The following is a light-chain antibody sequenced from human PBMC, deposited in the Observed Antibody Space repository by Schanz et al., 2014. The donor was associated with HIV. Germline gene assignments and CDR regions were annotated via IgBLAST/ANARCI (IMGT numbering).Light chain of an antibody. V-gene: IGLV2-8*01. CDR1: SSNVGGYNY. CDR2: EVD. J-gene: IGLJ2*01. Sequence: QSALTQPPSASGSRGQSVAISCTGSSSNVGGYNYVSWYQQHPGKAPKLMIYEVDKRPSGVPDRFSGSKSGNTASLTVSGLQAEDEADYYCSSSGGSNNFVIFGGGTKLTV. CDR3: SSSGGSNNFVI.